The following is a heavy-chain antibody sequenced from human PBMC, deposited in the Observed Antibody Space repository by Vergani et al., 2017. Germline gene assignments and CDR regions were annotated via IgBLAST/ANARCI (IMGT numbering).Heavy chain of an antibody. J-gene: IGHJ4*02. D-gene: IGHD6-19*01. Sequence: QVHLVESGGGVVQPGRSLRLSCVVSGFTSSYYCMHWVRQAPGKGLEWVAVISYDGTQKYYADSVKGRFTISRDNSKSTLYLQMNSLRAEDTAVYYCAKDLPSGGFDYWGQGTLVTVSS. CDR3: AKDLPSGGFDY. V-gene: IGHV3-30*18. CDR2: ISYDGTQK. CDR1: GFTSSYYC.